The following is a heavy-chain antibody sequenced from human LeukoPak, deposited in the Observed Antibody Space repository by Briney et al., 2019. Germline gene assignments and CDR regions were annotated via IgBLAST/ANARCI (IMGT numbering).Heavy chain of an antibody. CDR1: GYGFSSYE. CDR2: ISMTSRYL. J-gene: IGHJ6*02. Sequence: GGSRRLSCAASGYGFSSYEMNWVRQSPGKGLGWVSSISMTSRYLYYIHSAKGRFTISRDNAKNTLYLQMNSLRADATAVYYWARERAQWLGEFPRYGMDVWGPGTPFTVSS. V-gene: IGHV3-21*06. D-gene: IGHD3-10*01. CDR3: ARERAQWLGEFPRYGMDV.